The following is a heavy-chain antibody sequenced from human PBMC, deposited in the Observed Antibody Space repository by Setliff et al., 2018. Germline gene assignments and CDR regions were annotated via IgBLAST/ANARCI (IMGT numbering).Heavy chain of an antibody. CDR3: ARSAGYTSSWPFDS. J-gene: IGHJ4*02. D-gene: IGHD6-13*01. V-gene: IGHV4-38-2*01. CDR1: GYSISSGYN. CDR2: IYYRGST. Sequence: PSETLSLTCAVSGYSISSGYNWGWIRQPPGKGLEWIASIYYRGSTSYNSSLESRVSISVDTSKNQFSLNLNSVTAADTAVYYCARSAGYTSSWPFDSWGQGTLVTVSS.